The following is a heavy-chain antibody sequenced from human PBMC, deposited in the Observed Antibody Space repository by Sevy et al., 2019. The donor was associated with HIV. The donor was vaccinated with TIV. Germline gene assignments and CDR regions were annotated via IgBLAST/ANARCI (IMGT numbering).Heavy chain of an antibody. D-gene: IGHD3-16*01. V-gene: IGHV4-31*03. CDR1: GGSISSGGYY. Sequence: SETLSLTCTVSGGSISSGGYYWSWIRQHPGKGLEWIGYIYYSGSTYYNPSLKSRVTISVDTSKNQFSLKLSSVTAADTAVYYCARDRRQAADDLGEFDYWGQGTLVTVSS. J-gene: IGHJ4*02. CDR2: IYYSGST. CDR3: ARDRRQAADDLGEFDY.